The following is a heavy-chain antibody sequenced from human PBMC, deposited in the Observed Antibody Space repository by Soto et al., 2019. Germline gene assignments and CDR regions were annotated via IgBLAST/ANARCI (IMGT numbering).Heavy chain of an antibody. CDR3: ARGSLATLFQH. Sequence: EVQLVESGGGLVQPGGSLRLSCAASGFTVSSNYMSWVRQAPGKGLEWVSVIYSGGSTYYADSVKGRFTISRDNSKNTLYRQMNSLRAEDTAVYYCARGSLATLFQHWGQGTLVTVSS. CDR2: IYSGGST. D-gene: IGHD2-15*01. CDR1: GFTVSSNY. J-gene: IGHJ1*01. V-gene: IGHV3-66*01.